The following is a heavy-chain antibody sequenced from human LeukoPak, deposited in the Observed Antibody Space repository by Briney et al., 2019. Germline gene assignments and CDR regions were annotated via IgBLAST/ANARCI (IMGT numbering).Heavy chain of an antibody. CDR2: ISSSSSYI. D-gene: IGHD3-22*01. Sequence: GGSLRLSCTASGFTFSSYAMSWVRQAPGKGLEWVSSISSSSSYIYYADSVKGRFTISRDNAKNSLYLQMNSLRAEDTAVYYCARAGYYYDSSGSLGDAFDIWGQGTMVTVSS. CDR1: GFTFSSYA. J-gene: IGHJ3*02. V-gene: IGHV3-21*01. CDR3: ARAGYYYDSSGSLGDAFDI.